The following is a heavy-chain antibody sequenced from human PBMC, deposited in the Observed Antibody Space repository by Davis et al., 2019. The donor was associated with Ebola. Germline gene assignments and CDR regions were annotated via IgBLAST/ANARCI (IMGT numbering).Heavy chain of an antibody. CDR3: ARGISGTYSGLYAMDV. D-gene: IGHD3-10*01. V-gene: IGHV3-64*01. J-gene: IGHJ6*02. Sequence: KSVKGRVTISRDNFKNTLYLQMGSLRTEDMAVYYCARGISGTYSGLYAMDVWGQGTAVTVSS.